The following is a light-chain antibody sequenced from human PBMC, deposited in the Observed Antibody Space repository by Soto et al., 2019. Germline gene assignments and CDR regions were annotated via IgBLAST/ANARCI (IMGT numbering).Light chain of an antibody. CDR2: GNS. CDR3: QSYDSTSVV. J-gene: IGLJ2*01. Sequence: QSVLTQPPSVSGAPGQRVTISCTGSSSNIGAGYDVHWYQQLPGTAPKLLIYGNSNRPSGVPDRFSGSKSGTSASLAITGLQEDDEADYYCQSYDSTSVVFGGGTKLTVL. CDR1: SSNIGAGYD. V-gene: IGLV1-40*01.